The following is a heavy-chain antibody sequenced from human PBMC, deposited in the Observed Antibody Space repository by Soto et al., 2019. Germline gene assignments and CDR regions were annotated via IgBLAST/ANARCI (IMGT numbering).Heavy chain of an antibody. V-gene: IGHV4-4*07. CDR3: ATGRSEVVPGAMDT. CDR1: ADSFSNYY. D-gene: IGHD2-2*01. Sequence: XETLSLPCTVYADSFSNYYCNWVRKSSGKGLEWIGRIYPTGSTTYNPSLKSRLTMSVDTSKNQFSLRLTSMTAADTAVYYCATGRSEVVPGAMDTWGHGTLVTASS. CDR2: IYPTGST. J-gene: IGHJ5*01.